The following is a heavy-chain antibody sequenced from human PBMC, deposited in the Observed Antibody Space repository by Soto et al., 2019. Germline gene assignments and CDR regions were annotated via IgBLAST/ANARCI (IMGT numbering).Heavy chain of an antibody. Sequence: ASVKVSCKASGYTFTSYGISWVRQAPGQGLEWMGWISAYNGNTNYAQKLQGRVTMTTDTSTSTAYMELRSLRSDDTAVYYCARSVGGYCSGGSCYGGDTFCAFDIWRQGKMVTVSS. J-gene: IGHJ3*02. V-gene: IGHV1-18*01. CDR2: ISAYNGNT. CDR1: GYTFTSYG. CDR3: ARSVGGYCSGGSCYGGDTFCAFDI. D-gene: IGHD2-15*01.